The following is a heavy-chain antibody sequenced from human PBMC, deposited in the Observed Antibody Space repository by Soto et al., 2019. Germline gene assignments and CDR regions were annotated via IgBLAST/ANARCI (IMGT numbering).Heavy chain of an antibody. D-gene: IGHD6-13*01. CDR3: ATTLGGQKLLN. V-gene: IGHV4-59*01. CDR2: IYYSGST. Sequence: SETLSLTCTVSGGSISSYYWSWIRQPPGKGLEWIGYIYYSGSTNYNPSLKSRVTISVDTSKNQFSLKLSSVTAADTAVYYCATTLGGQKLLNWGKGTLVTVSS. CDR1: GGSISSYY. J-gene: IGHJ4*02.